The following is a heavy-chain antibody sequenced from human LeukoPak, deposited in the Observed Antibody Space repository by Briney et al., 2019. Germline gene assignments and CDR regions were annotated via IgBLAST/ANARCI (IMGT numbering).Heavy chain of an antibody. D-gene: IGHD5/OR15-5a*01. CDR1: GFTFSSYS. CDR2: IKSKTDGGTT. J-gene: IGHJ4*02. CDR3: TTGVWRSIDY. V-gene: IGHV3-15*01. Sequence: TGGSLRLSCAASGFTFSSYSMNWVRQAPGKGLEWVGRIKSKTDGGTTDYAAPVKGRFTISRDDSKNTLYLQMNSLKTEDTAVYYCTTGVWRSIDYWGQGTLVTVSS.